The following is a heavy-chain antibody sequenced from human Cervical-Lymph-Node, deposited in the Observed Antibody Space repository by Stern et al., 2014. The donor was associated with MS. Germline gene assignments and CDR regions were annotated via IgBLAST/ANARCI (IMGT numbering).Heavy chain of an antibody. CDR1: GYSFTRYW. V-gene: IGHV5-51*03. CDR3: VRTVQYCGDCYVFDS. D-gene: IGHD2-21*02. CDR2: VYPGDSDT. Sequence: EVQLVESGAEVKQPGQFLKISCKASGYSFTRYWIGWVRQMPGKGLEWLGIVYPGDSDTLYSPSFQGPVTLSDDKSIPHAHLQRSSLKASYTAIYYCVRTVQYCGDCYVFDSWGQGTLVTGSS. J-gene: IGHJ4*02.